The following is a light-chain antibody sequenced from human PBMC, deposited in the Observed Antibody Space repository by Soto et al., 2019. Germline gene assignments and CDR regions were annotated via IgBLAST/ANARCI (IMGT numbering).Light chain of an antibody. CDR1: SSDVGGYNY. J-gene: IGLJ2*01. Sequence: QFVLTQAPSASGSPGQSVTISCTGTSSDVGGYNYVSWYQQHPGKAPKLMIYEVSKRPSGVPDRFSGSKSGNTASLTVSGLQAEDEADYYCSSYAGSNNVLFGGGTKLTVL. CDR2: EVS. V-gene: IGLV2-8*01. CDR3: SSYAGSNNVL.